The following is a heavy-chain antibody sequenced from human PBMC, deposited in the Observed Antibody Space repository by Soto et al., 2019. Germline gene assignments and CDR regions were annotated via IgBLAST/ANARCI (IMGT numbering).Heavy chain of an antibody. V-gene: IGHV4-31*03. CDR3: ARGYYGSGSYYIYPPYYHYFMDV. D-gene: IGHD3-10*01. Sequence: SETLSLTCTVSGGSISSGGYYWSWIRQHPGKGLEWIGYIYYSGSTYHNPSLKSRVTISVDTSKNQFSLKLSSVTAADTAVYYCARGYYGSGSYYIYPPYYHYFMDVWGKGTTVIVSS. CDR1: GGSISSGGYY. CDR2: IYYSGST. J-gene: IGHJ6*03.